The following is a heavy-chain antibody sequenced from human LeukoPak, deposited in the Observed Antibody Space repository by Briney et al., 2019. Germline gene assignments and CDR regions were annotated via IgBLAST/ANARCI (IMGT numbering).Heavy chain of an antibody. V-gene: IGHV4-31*03. Sequence: SETLSLTCTVSGGSISSGGYYWSWIRQHPGKGLEWIGYIYYSGSTYYNPSLQSRVTISVATSKTQFSLKLSSVTAADTAVYYCASESPHRYYFDYWGQGTLVTVSS. CDR2: IYYSGST. CDR3: ASESPHRYYFDY. CDR1: GGSISSGGYY. J-gene: IGHJ4*02.